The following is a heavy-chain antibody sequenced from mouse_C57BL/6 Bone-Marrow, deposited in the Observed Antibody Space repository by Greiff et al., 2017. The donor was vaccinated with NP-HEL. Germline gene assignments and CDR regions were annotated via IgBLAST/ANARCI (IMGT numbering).Heavy chain of an antibody. J-gene: IGHJ2*01. D-gene: IGHD2-3*01. CDR2: ISYDGSN. CDR3: ARGDGY. V-gene: IGHV3-6*01. Sequence: QSGPGLVKPSQSLSLTCSVTGYSITSGYYWNWIRQFPGNKLEWMGYISYDGSNNYNPSLKNRISITRDTSKNQFFLKLNSVTTEDTATYYCARGDGYWGQGTTLTVSS. CDR1: GYSITSGYY.